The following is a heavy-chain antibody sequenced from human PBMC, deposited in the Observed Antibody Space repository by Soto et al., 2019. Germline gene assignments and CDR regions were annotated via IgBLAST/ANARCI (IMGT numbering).Heavy chain of an antibody. D-gene: IGHD1-26*01. J-gene: IGHJ4*02. Sequence: QVQLQESGPGLVKPSETLSLTCTVSGGSISSYYWSWIRQPPGKGLEWIGYIYYSGSTNYNPSLKRRVTISVDTSKNQFSLKLSSVPAAATAVYYCARRYGGNLDYWGQGTLVTVSS. CDR3: ARRYGGNLDY. CDR1: GGSISSYY. CDR2: IYYSGST. V-gene: IGHV4-59*08.